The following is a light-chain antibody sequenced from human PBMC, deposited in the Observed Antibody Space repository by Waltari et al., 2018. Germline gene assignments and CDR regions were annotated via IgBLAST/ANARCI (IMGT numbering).Light chain of an antibody. CDR1: QDISNF. V-gene: IGKV1-16*02. CDR2: SAS. Sequence: DILMTQSPSSPSSSVGDRVAITCRASQDISNFFAWFQQKPGEAPKSLIYSASTLQSGGPSKVSGSGSGTDFTLTISSLQPEDFATYYCQQYNSYPITFGQGTRLEIK. J-gene: IGKJ5*01. CDR3: QQYNSYPIT.